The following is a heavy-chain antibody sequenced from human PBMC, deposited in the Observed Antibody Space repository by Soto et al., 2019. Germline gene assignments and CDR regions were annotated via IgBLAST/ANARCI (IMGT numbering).Heavy chain of an antibody. CDR2: IYYSGST. CDR3: ARIRVFGVVNDAFDI. V-gene: IGHV4-39*01. J-gene: IGHJ3*02. D-gene: IGHD3-3*01. Sequence: QLQLQESGPGLVKPSETLSLTCTVSGGSISSSRYYWGWIRQPPGKGLEWTGSIYYSGSTYYNPSLKSRVTISVDTSKNQFSLKLSSVTAADTAVYYCARIRVFGVVNDAFDIWGQGTMVTVSS. CDR1: GGSISSSRYY.